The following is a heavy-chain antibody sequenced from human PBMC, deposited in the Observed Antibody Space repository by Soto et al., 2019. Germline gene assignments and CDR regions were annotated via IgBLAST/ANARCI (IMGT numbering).Heavy chain of an antibody. CDR2: ISFDGTNK. V-gene: IGHV3-30-3*01. J-gene: IGHJ5*02. Sequence: GGSLRLSCAASEFAFSTHAMHWVRQAPGEGLEWVAVISFDGTNKYYADSVKGRFTISRDNSRSTLYLQMNSLRIEDTAVYYCSASRDYNWFDPWGQGTLVTVSS. CDR1: EFAFSTHA. CDR3: SASRDYNWFDP. D-gene: IGHD2-21*02.